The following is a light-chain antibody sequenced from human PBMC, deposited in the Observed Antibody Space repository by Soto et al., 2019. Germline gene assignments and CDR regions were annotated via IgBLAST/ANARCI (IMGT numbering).Light chain of an antibody. CDR3: QQYNSYSSWT. V-gene: IGKV1-5*01. CDR2: DAS. CDR1: QSISSW. Sequence: DIQMTQSPSTLSASVGDRVTITCRASQSISSWLAWYKQKPGKAPKLLIYDASSLDSGVPSRFSGSGSGTEFTLTISSLQPDDFATYYCQQYNSYSSWTYGQGTKVEIK. J-gene: IGKJ1*01.